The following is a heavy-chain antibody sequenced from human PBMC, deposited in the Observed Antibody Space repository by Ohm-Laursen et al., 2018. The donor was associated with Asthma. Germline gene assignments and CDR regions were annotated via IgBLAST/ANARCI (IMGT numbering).Heavy chain of an antibody. CDR3: ARTMTTVYYYYGMDV. V-gene: IGHV4-59*12. Sequence: TLSLTCTLSGASFSTYYWGWIRQPPGKGLEWIGYIYSTGSTNYNPSLESRVTISVDTSKNQFSLKLSSVTAADTAVYYCARTMTTVYYYYGMDVWGQGTTVTVSS. D-gene: IGHD4-11*01. CDR1: GASFSTYY. CDR2: IYSTGST. J-gene: IGHJ6*02.